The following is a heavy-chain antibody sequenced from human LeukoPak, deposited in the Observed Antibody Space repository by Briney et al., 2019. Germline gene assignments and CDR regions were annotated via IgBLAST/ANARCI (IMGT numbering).Heavy chain of an antibody. Sequence: SETLSLTCTVSGGSISSYYWSWIRQPPGKGLEWIGYIYYSGSTNYNPSLKSRVTISLDTSKNQFSLKLSSVTAADTAVYYCARMTGSNWAHDWFDPWGQGTLVTVSS. V-gene: IGHV4-59*01. CDR2: IYYSGST. J-gene: IGHJ5*02. CDR3: ARMTGSNWAHDWFDP. CDR1: GGSISSYY. D-gene: IGHD1-26*01.